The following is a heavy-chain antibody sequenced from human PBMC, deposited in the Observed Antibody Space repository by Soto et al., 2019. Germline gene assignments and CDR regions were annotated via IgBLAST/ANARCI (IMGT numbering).Heavy chain of an antibody. J-gene: IGHJ1*01. D-gene: IGHD6-19*01. CDR3: ATELAGTLYFHH. V-gene: IGHV3-11*01. CDR1: GFTFSDYY. Sequence: QVQLVESGGGLVKPGGSLRLSCAASGFTFSDYYMSWIRQAPGKGLEWVSYISASGSTINSADSVEGRFTISRDNAKNSLYLQMKSLRAEDTATYYCATELAGTLYFHHWGQGTLVTVSS. CDR2: ISASGSTI.